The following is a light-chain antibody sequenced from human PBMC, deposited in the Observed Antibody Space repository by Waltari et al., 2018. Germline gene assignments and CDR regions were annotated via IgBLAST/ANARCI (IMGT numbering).Light chain of an antibody. CDR3: QQSYSVLWT. V-gene: IGKV1-39*01. CDR1: QSISRF. Sequence: DIQMTQSPSSLSASVGDRVTITCRASQSISRFLNWFQQKPGRVPKHLIYAASSLESGVPPRFSGSGSGTDFTLTISSLQPEDFGTYYCQQSYSVLWTFGQGTKVDIK. J-gene: IGKJ1*01. CDR2: AAS.